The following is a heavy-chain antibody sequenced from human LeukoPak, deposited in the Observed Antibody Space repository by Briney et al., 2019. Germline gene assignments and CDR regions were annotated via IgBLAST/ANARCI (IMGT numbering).Heavy chain of an antibody. CDR1: GGTIINYA. CDR2: ITPIFHRT. V-gene: IGHV1-69*05. Sequence: SVKVSCKASGGTIINYAINWVRQAPGQGLEWMGRITPIFHRTNYAQKFQGRLTITTDESTRTAYMEPSSLRSEDTAEYYCARDIPGSSGYFNDAFDIWGQGTMVTVSS. D-gene: IGHD3-22*01. CDR3: ARDIPGSSGYFNDAFDI. J-gene: IGHJ3*02.